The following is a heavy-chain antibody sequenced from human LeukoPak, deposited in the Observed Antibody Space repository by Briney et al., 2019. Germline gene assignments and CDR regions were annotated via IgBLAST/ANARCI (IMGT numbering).Heavy chain of an antibody. CDR3: AREKGPPYGWVPAYYFDS. CDR2: IKQDGSEK. J-gene: IGHJ4*02. D-gene: IGHD2-2*01. Sequence: PGGSLRLSCAASGFTFSSYWMSWVRQAPGKGLEWVANIKQDGSEKYYVDSVKGRFTISRDNAKNSLYLQMNSLRAEDTAVYYCAREKGPPYGWVPAYYFDSWGQGTLVTVSS. V-gene: IGHV3-7*01. CDR1: GFTFSSYW.